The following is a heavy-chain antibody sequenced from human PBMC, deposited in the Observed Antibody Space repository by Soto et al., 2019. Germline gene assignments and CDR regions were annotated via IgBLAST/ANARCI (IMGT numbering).Heavy chain of an antibody. J-gene: IGHJ4*02. CDR1: GFTFSNYG. Sequence: GGSLRLSCAASGFTFSNYGMHWVRQPPDRGLEWVAVIWYDGSKKFYAESVKGRFTISRDDSRKTVYLEMNSLRVDDTGVYYCAKDSSMIVVVINFDFWGQGTPVTVSS. CDR2: IWYDGSKK. CDR3: AKDSSMIVVVINFDF. D-gene: IGHD3-22*01. V-gene: IGHV3-33*06.